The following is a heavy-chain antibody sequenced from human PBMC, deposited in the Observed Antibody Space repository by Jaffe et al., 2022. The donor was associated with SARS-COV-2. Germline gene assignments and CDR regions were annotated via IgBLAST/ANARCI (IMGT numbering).Heavy chain of an antibody. V-gene: IGHV4-39*01. CDR2: IYYSGST. CDR3: ARVVPDILTGPNAFDI. Sequence: QLQLQESGPGLVKPSETLSLTCTVSGGSISSSSYYWGWIRQPPGKGLEWIGSIYYSGSTYYNPSLKSRVTISVDTSKNQFSLKLSSVTAADTAVYYCARVVPDILTGPNAFDIWGQGTMVTVSS. D-gene: IGHD3-9*01. CDR1: GGSISSSSYY. J-gene: IGHJ3*02.